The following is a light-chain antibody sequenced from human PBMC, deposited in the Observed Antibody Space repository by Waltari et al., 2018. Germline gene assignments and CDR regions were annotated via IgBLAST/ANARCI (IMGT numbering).Light chain of an antibody. CDR1: QSVTNY. V-gene: IGKV3-11*01. CDR3: QQRSKWPLT. J-gene: IGKJ4*01. Sequence: DIVLTQSPATLSLSPGERATLSCRASQSVTNYSACYQLKPGQAPRLLIYDAANRATGIPARFSGSGSGTDFTLTISNLEPEDSAVYYCQQRSKWPLTFGRGTKVEIK. CDR2: DAA.